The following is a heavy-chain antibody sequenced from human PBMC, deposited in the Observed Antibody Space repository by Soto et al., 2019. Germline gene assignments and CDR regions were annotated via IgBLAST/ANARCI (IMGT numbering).Heavy chain of an antibody. J-gene: IGHJ4*02. Sequence: SETLSLTCTVSGGSISGGVHSWSWIRQPPGKGLEWIGHIFDSGSTYYNPSLKSRVAISVDTSKNQFSLKLKSVTAADTAIYYCARRTVNIRTFYSGLKTHCFDYWGQGAPVTVSS. CDR3: ARRTVNIRTFYSGLKTHCFDY. V-gene: IGHV4-39*01. D-gene: IGHD6-19*01. CDR1: GGSISGGVHS. CDR2: IFDSGST.